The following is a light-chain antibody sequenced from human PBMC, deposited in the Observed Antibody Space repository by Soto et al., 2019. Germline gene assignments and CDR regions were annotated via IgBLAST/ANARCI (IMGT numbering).Light chain of an antibody. V-gene: IGLV2-14*03. CDR2: DVS. CDR3: RSFTGTGTVM. CDR1: SSDVGAHHS. J-gene: IGLJ3*02. Sequence: QSVLTQPASVSGSPGQSFTIPCTGSSSDVGAHHSVSWYQQHPGKAPKLIIFDVSNRPSGVSNRFSGSKSGNTASLTISGLQPEDEADNYCRSFTGTGTVMFGGGTKVTVL.